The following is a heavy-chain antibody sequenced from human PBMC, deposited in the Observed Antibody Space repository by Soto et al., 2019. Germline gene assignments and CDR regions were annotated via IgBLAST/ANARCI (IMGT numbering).Heavy chain of an antibody. CDR1: GLPFGDNW. CDR3: ARDSYSSATH. CDR2: ISNDGSDT. D-gene: IGHD4-4*01. Sequence: PGGSLRLSCAASGLPFGDNWMHWVRQAPGKGLVWVSRISNDGSDTTYADSVRGRFTVSRDNAKNTLYLQMNSLSAEDTAVYYCARDSYSSATHWGHGTLVTVSS. J-gene: IGHJ4*01. V-gene: IGHV3-74*01.